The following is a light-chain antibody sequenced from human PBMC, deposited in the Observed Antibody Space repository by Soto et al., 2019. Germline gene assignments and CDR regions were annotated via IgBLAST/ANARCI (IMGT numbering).Light chain of an antibody. V-gene: IGKV3-20*01. CDR3: QHYGSSPPYA. J-gene: IGKJ2*01. CDR2: GSS. CDR1: QGVSSNF. Sequence: EMVMTQSPDTLSLSPGERVTLSCRASQGVSSNFLAWYQQKPGQAPRLLIYGSSTRATGIPDRFSGSGSGTDFTLTISRLEPADFAVYYCQHYGSSPPYAFCQGTKVDIK.